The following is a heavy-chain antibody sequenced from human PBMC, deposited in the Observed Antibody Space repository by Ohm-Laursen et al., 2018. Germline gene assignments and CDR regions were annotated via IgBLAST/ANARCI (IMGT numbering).Heavy chain of an antibody. Sequence: PSDTLSLTCIVSGNSINTYYWSWIRQPPGKGLEYISWIHYSGNTNYNPSLRSRVTISVDTSKNQISLSLRSVTAADTAIYYCAGNRLGSSFDNWGPGTVVTVSS. CDR1: GNSINTYY. V-gene: IGHV4-59*08. J-gene: IGHJ4*02. CDR3: AGNRLGSSFDN. CDR2: IHYSGNT. D-gene: IGHD1-26*01.